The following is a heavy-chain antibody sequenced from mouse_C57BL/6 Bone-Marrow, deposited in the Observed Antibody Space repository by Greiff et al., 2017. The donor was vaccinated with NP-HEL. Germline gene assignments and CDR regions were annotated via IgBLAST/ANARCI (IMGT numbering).Heavy chain of an antibody. CDR1: GFTFSSYG. CDR2: ISSGGSYT. CDR3: ARPPITTVVAPGFAY. D-gene: IGHD1-1*01. Sequence: EVKLVESGGDLVKPGGSLKLSCAASGFTFSSYGMSWVRQTPDKRLEWVATISSGGSYTYYPDSVKGRFTISRDNAKNTLYLQMSSLKSEDTAMYYCARPPITTVVAPGFAYWGQGTLVTVSA. J-gene: IGHJ3*01. V-gene: IGHV5-6*02.